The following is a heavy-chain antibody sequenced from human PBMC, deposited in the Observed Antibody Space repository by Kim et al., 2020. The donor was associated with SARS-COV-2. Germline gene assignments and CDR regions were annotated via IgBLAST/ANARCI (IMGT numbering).Heavy chain of an antibody. Sequence: SETLSLTCTVSGGSISSSSYYWGWIRQPPGKGLEWIGSIYYSGSTYYNPSLKSRVTISVDTSKNQFSLKLSSVTAADTAVYYCARIIQQRDENWFDPWGQGTLVTVSS. J-gene: IGHJ5*02. V-gene: IGHV4-39*07. CDR2: IYYSGST. CDR3: ARIIQQRDENWFDP. D-gene: IGHD6-25*01. CDR1: GGSISSSSYY.